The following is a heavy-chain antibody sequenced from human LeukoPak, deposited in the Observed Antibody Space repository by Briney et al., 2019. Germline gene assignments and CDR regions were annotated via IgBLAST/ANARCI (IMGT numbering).Heavy chain of an antibody. J-gene: IGHJ4*02. Sequence: GGSLRLSCAASGFTFDDYAMTWVRQPPGKGLEWVSTVNWNGGSTSYADSVKGRFTISRDNAKNSLYLQMSSLRADDTAFYYCARGGTVTTFDYWGPGTLVTVSS. CDR1: GFTFDDYA. CDR2: VNWNGGST. V-gene: IGHV3-20*04. CDR3: ARGGTVTTFDY. D-gene: IGHD4-11*01.